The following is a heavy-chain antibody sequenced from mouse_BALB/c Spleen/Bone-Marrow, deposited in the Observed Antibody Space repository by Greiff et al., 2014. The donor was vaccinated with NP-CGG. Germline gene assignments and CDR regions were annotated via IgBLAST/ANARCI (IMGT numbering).Heavy chain of an antibody. CDR2: IDPHYGGT. V-gene: IGHV1-39*01. J-gene: IGHJ3*01. D-gene: IGHD2-1*01. CDR1: GYSFTGYN. CDR3: ASYGNSFGY. Sequence: VQLQQSGPELEKPGASVKISCKASGYSFTGYNMNWVKQSNGKSLEWIGNIDPHYGGTSYNQKFKDKATLTADKSSNTAYMQLKSLTSEDSAVYYCASYGNSFGYWGQGTLVTVSA.